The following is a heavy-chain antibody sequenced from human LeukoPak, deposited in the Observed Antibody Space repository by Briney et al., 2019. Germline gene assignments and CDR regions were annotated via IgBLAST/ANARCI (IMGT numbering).Heavy chain of an antibody. CDR3: AITLYDTSGYYSH. D-gene: IGHD3-22*01. CDR2: ISGSGGST. V-gene: IGHV3-23*01. J-gene: IGHJ4*02. Sequence: PGGSLRLSCAASGFTFSSYAMSWVRQAPGKGLEWVSVISGSGGSTYCADSVKGRFTISRDNSKNTLYLQMNSLRAEDTAVYYCAITLYDTSGYYSHWGQGTLVTVSS. CDR1: GFTFSSYA.